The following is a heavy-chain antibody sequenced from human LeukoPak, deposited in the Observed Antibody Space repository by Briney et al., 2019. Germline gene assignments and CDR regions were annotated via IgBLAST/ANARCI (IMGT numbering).Heavy chain of an antibody. CDR1: GFTFNSYF. D-gene: IGHD6-19*01. Sequence: GGSLRLSCAASGFTFNSYFINWVRQAPGKWLEWVSAISDTGGSTYYADSVRGRFTISRYNSKNTLYLQMNSLRAEDTAVYYCAKGSSGWDFDYWGQGTLVTVSS. V-gene: IGHV3-23*01. CDR2: ISDTGGST. CDR3: AKGSSGWDFDY. J-gene: IGHJ4*02.